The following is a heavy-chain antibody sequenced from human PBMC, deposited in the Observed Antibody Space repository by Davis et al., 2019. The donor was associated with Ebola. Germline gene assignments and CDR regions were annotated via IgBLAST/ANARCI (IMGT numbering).Heavy chain of an antibody. D-gene: IGHD1-26*01. CDR2: IWYDGSNK. CDR3: ARNGVGATLFDY. V-gene: IGHV3-33*08. J-gene: IGHJ4*02. Sequence: GESLKISCLASGFTFSRFWMHWVRQAPGKGLEWVAVIWYDGSNKYYADSVKGRFTISRDNSKNTLYLQMNSLRAEDTAVYYCARNGVGATLFDYWGQGTLVTVSS. CDR1: GFTFSRFW.